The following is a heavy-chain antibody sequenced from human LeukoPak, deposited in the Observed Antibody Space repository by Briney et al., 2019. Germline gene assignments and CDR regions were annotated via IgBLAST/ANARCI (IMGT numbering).Heavy chain of an antibody. Sequence: GGSLRLSCSASGFTFSSYEMNWVRQAPGKGLEWISYIVGSGDTIYYADSVKGRFTISRDNAKNSLYLQMNSLRAEDTAVYYCARSLDCSRTSCYAFDIWGQGTMVTVSS. CDR1: GFTFSSYE. V-gene: IGHV3-48*03. CDR2: IVGSGDTI. J-gene: IGHJ3*02. CDR3: ARSLDCSRTSCYAFDI. D-gene: IGHD2-2*01.